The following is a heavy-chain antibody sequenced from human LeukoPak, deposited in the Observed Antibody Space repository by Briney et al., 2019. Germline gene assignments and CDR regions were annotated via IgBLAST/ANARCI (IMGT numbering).Heavy chain of an antibody. CDR2: IYYSGST. CDR1: GVSISSYY. V-gene: IGHV4-59*01. J-gene: IGHJ3*02. Sequence: SETLSLTCTVSGVSISSYYWSWIRQPPGKGLEWVGYIYYSGSTNYNHSLKSRNTISVDTSKNQFSLKLSSVTAADTAVYYCATMVVTQAFDIWGQGTMVTVSS. D-gene: IGHD4-23*01. CDR3: ATMVVTQAFDI.